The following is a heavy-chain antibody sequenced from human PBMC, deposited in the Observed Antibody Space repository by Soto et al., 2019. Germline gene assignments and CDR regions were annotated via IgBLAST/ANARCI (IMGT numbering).Heavy chain of an antibody. CDR2: VCTGGAT. J-gene: IGHJ4*02. Sequence: GGSLRLSCVGSGFDVTTNCMRWVRQAPGKGLECVSIVCTGGATHYADSVKGRFTISRDSSKNTVHLQMNNVRAEDTAVYYCVRDKRTISGIFPGYWGQGTQVTVSS. D-gene: IGHD1-1*01. V-gene: IGHV3-53*01. CDR1: GFDVTTNC. CDR3: VRDKRTISGIFPGY.